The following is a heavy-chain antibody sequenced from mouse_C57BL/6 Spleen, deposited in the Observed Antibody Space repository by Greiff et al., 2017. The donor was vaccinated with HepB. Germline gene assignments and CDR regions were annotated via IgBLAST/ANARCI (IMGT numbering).Heavy chain of an antibody. Sequence: VQLQESGPGLVQPSQSLSITCTVSGFSLTSYGVHWVRQSPGKGLEWLGVIWSGGSTDYNAAFISRLSISKDNSKSQVFFKMNSLQADDTAIYYCARLNHGGYFDVWGTGTTVTVSS. V-gene: IGHV2-2*01. CDR1: GFSLTSYG. J-gene: IGHJ1*03. CDR2: IWSGGST. CDR3: ARLNHGGYFDV. D-gene: IGHD1-1*01.